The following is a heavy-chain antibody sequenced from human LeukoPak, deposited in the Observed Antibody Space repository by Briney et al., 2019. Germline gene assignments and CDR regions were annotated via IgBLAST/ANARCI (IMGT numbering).Heavy chain of an antibody. CDR1: GYTFTSYG. D-gene: IGHD3-22*01. CDR2: ISAYNGNT. V-gene: IGHV1-18*01. CDR3: AKYYYDSSGYSEYFQH. J-gene: IGHJ1*01. Sequence: GASVKVSCKASGYTFTSYGISWVRQAPGQGLEWMGWISAYNGNTNYAQKLQGRVTMTTETSTSTAYMELRSLRSDDTAVYYCAKYYYDSSGYSEYFQHWGQGTLVTVSA.